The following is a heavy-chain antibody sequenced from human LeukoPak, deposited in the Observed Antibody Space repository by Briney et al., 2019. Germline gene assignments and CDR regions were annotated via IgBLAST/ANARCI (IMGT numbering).Heavy chain of an antibody. CDR2: IYYIGTT. CDR1: GGSISSYY. V-gene: IGHV4-59*01. CDR3: ARDEFGDFQGFDY. Sequence: SETLSLTCTVSGGSISSYYWSWIRQPPGKGLEWIGYIYYIGTTNYNPSLKSRVTISVDTSKNHFSLKLSSVTAADTAVYYCARDEFGDFQGFDYWGQGTRVTVSS. J-gene: IGHJ4*02. D-gene: IGHD4-17*01.